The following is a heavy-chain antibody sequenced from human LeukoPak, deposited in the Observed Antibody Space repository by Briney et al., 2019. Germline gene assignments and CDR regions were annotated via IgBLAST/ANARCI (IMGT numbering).Heavy chain of an antibody. CDR3: AKVGLWFGEPIHVFDY. CDR2: ISAYNGNT. CDR1: GYTFTSYG. V-gene: IGHV1-18*01. J-gene: IGHJ4*02. Sequence: ASVKVSCKASGYTFTSYGISWVRQAPGQGLEWMGWISAYNGNTNYAQKLQGRVTMTTDTSTSTAYMELRSLRSDDTAVYYCAKVGLWFGEPIHVFDYWGQGTLVTVSS. D-gene: IGHD3-10*01.